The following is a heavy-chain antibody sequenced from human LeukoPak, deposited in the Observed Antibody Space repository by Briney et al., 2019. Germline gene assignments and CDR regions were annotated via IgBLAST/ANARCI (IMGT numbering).Heavy chain of an antibody. CDR1: GGTFSSYA. Sequence: ASVKVSCKASGGTFSSYAISWVRQAPGQGPEWMGGIIPIFGTANYAQKFQGRVTITADESTSTAYMELSSLRSEDTAVYYCARVSGYGDYFDYWGQGTLVTVSS. V-gene: IGHV1-69*13. CDR3: ARVSGYGDYFDY. J-gene: IGHJ4*02. D-gene: IGHD4-17*01. CDR2: IIPIFGTA.